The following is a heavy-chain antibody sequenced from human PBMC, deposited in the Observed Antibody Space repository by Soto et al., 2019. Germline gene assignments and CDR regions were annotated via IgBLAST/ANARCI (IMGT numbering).Heavy chain of an antibody. CDR1: GFTFSSYG. V-gene: IGHV3-30*18. J-gene: IGHJ4*02. CDR2: ISYDGSNK. Sequence: PGGSLRLSCAASGFTFSSYGMHWVRQAPGKGLEWVAVISYDGSNKYYADSVKGRFTISRDNSKNTLYLQMNSLRAEDTAVYYCAKDDTWRGSSRFDYWGQGTLVTVSS. CDR3: AKDDTWRGSSRFDY. D-gene: IGHD6-13*01.